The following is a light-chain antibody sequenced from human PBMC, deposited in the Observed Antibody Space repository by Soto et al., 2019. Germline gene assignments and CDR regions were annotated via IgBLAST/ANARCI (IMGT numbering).Light chain of an antibody. V-gene: IGKV1-5*01. J-gene: IGKJ1*01. CDR2: DAS. CDR3: QQYNSYSRT. Sequence: DIGMTQSPSTLSPSVGDRVTIHCRASQSISSWLAWYQQKPGKAPKLLIYDASTLESGVPSRFSGSGSGTEFTLTISSLQPDDFATYYCQQYNSYSRTFAQGTKVDI. CDR1: QSISSW.